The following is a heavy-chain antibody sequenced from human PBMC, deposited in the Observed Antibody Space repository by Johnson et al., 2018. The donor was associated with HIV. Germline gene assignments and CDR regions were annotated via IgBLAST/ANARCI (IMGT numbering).Heavy chain of an antibody. J-gene: IGHJ3*02. V-gene: IGHV3-30*02. CDR2: IRYDGSNK. CDR3: AKGIVGAMGAFDI. Sequence: QVQLVESGGGVVRPGGSLRLSCAASGFTFDDYGMSWVRQAPGKGLEWVAFIRYDGSNKYYVDSVKGRFSISRDNSKNTLYLQMNSLRAEDTAVYYCAKGIVGAMGAFDIWGQGTMVTVSS. CDR1: GFTFDDYG. D-gene: IGHD1-26*01.